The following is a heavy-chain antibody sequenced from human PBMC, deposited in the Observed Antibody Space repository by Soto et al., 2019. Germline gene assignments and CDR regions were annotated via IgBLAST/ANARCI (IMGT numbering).Heavy chain of an antibody. V-gene: IGHV4-30-2*01. CDR2: IYHSGNT. CDR3: AGVSLGGGGYYYGMDV. J-gene: IGHJ6*02. D-gene: IGHD3-16*01. CDR1: GGSISSGGYS. Sequence: QLQLQESGSGLVKPSQTLSLTCAVSGGSISSGGYSWSWIRQPPGKGLEWIGYIYHSGNTYYNPTHQSRVTLSKERSKNQFSLKLSSGTAAEPAVYYCAGVSLGGGGYYYGMDVWGRGTTVTVSS.